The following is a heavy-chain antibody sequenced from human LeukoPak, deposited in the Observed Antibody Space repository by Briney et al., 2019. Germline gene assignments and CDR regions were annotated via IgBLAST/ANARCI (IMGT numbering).Heavy chain of an antibody. CDR3: ARRHTDMVGLYYYYYMDV. D-gene: IGHD5-18*01. J-gene: IGHJ6*03. Sequence: GESLKISCKGSGYSFTSYWIGWVRQMPGKGLEWMGIIYPGDSDTRYSPSFQGQVTISADKSISTAYLQWSSLKASDTAMYYWARRHTDMVGLYYYYYMDVWGKGTTVTVSS. CDR2: IYPGDSDT. V-gene: IGHV5-51*01. CDR1: GYSFTSYW.